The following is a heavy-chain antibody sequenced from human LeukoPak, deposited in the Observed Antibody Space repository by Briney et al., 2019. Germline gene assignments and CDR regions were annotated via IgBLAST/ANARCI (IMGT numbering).Heavy chain of an antibody. V-gene: IGHV3-30*03. CDR3: ASRRGYSYGLDY. Sequence: GGSLRLSCAASGFTFSGYGMHWVRQAPGKGLEWVALISYDGNNKYYVDSVKGRFTISRDNPKNTLYLQMNSLRAEDTAVYYCASRRGYSYGLDYWGQGTLVTVSS. D-gene: IGHD5-18*01. J-gene: IGHJ4*02. CDR2: ISYDGNNK. CDR1: GFTFSGYG.